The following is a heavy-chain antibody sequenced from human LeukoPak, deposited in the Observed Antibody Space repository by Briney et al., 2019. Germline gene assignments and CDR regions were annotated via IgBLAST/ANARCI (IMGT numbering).Heavy chain of an antibody. CDR3: ARILFGYSRSWWIMDV. J-gene: IGHJ6*03. Sequence: PGGSLRLSCAASGFTFNSYSMNWVRQAPGKGLEWVSYISSSSSTIYYADSVKGRFTISRDNAKNSLYLQMNSLRAEDTAVYYCARILFGYSRSWWIMDVWGKGTTVTVSS. V-gene: IGHV3-48*01. D-gene: IGHD6-13*01. CDR1: GFTFNSYS. CDR2: ISSSSSTI.